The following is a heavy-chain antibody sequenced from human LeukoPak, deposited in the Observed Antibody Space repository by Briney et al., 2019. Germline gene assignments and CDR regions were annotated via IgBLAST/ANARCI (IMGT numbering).Heavy chain of an antibody. Sequence: SETLSLTCTVSGGSIGTYYWSWIRQPPGKGLEWIGYIYYNGYTDYNPSLKSRVTISLHTSRNQFSLNLSSVTAADTAVYYRARDRHWTNDWVFDYWGQGTLVTVSS. V-gene: IGHV4-59*01. CDR2: IYYNGYT. J-gene: IGHJ4*02. D-gene: IGHD1/OR15-1a*01. CDR1: GGSIGTYY. CDR3: ARDRHWTNDWVFDY.